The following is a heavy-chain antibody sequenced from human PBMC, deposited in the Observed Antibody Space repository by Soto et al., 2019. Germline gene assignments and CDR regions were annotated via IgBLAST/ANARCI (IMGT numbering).Heavy chain of an antibody. Sequence: PSETLSLTCTVSGVSISSGGYYWSWIRQHPGKGLEWIGYIYYSGSTHYNPSLKSRLTISVDTSKNQFSLKLSSVTAADTAVYYCAGTSPPYSSSSYPRLFDSWGQGTRVTVSS. CDR3: AGTSPPYSSSSYPRLFDS. J-gene: IGHJ4*02. CDR2: IYYSGST. V-gene: IGHV4-31*03. D-gene: IGHD6-13*01. CDR1: GVSISSGGYY.